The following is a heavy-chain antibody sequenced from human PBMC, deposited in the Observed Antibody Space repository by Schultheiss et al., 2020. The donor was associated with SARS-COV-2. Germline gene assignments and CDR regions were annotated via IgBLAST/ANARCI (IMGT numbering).Heavy chain of an antibody. Sequence: AGSLRLSCVASGLTFNNYAMSWVRQAPGKGLEWVSGISGRGDSRDYADSVKGRFTISRDNSKNTLYLQMNSLRAEDTAVYYCAKVMVYVIYYHYGMDVWGQGTTVTVSS. D-gene: IGHD2-8*01. CDR3: AKVMVYVIYYHYGMDV. J-gene: IGHJ6*02. V-gene: IGHV3-23*01. CDR1: GLTFNNYA. CDR2: ISGRGDSR.